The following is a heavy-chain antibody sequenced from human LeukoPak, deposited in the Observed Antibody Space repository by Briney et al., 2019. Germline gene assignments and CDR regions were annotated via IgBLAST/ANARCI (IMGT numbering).Heavy chain of an antibody. CDR3: ARITLLDYYYYGMDV. CDR2: INHSGST. CDR1: GGSFSGYY. D-gene: IGHD3-10*01. J-gene: IGHJ6*02. Sequence: PSETLSLTCAVYGGSFSGYYWSWICQPPGKGLEWIGEINHSGSTNYNPSLKSRVTISLDTSKNQFSLKLSSVTAADTAVYYCARITLLDYYYYGMDVWGQGTTVTVSS. V-gene: IGHV4-34*01.